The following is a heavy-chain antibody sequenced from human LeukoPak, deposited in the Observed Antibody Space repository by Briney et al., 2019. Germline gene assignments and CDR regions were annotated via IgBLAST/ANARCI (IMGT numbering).Heavy chain of an antibody. J-gene: IGHJ4*02. CDR2: IIPIFGTA. V-gene: IGHV1-69*13. CDR3: ARSRCSSTSCYNVPVDY. CDR1: GGTFSSYA. D-gene: IGHD2-2*02. Sequence: GASVKVSCTASGGTFSSYAISWVRQAPGQGLEWMGGIIPIFGTANYAQKFQGRVTITADESTSTAYMELSSLRSEDTAVYYCARSRCSSTSCYNVPVDYWGQGTLVTVSS.